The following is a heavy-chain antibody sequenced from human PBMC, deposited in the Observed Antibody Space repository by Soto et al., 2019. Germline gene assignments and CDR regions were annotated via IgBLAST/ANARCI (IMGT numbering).Heavy chain of an antibody. J-gene: IGHJ6*02. V-gene: IGHV1-8*02. Sequence: ASVKVSCKASGYTFTSYGINWVRQATGQGLEWMGWMNPNSGNTGYAQKFQGRVTMTRNTSISTAYMELSSLRSEDTAVYYCARGELRFLEWLLQSPAYYYYGMDVWGQGTTVTVSS. CDR1: GYTFTSYG. CDR3: ARGELRFLEWLLQSPAYYYYGMDV. CDR2: MNPNSGNT. D-gene: IGHD3-3*01.